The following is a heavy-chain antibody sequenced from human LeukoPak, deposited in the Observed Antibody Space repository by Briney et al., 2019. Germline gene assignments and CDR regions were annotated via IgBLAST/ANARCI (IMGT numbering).Heavy chain of an antibody. J-gene: IGHJ4*02. CDR3: ARDGPPRYYFDY. CDR1: GFTFSSYW. Sequence: GGSLRLSCAASGFTFSSYWMSWVRQAPGKGLEWVANIKQDGSEKYYVDSVKGRFTIPRDNAKNSLYLQMNSLRAENTAVYYCARDGPPRYYFDYWGQGTLVTVSS. V-gene: IGHV3-7*03. CDR2: IKQDGSEK. D-gene: IGHD3/OR15-3a*01.